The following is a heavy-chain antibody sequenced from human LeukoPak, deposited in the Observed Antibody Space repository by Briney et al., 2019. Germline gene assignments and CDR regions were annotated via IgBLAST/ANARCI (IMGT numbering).Heavy chain of an antibody. V-gene: IGHV3-21*01. Sequence: GGSLRLSCAASGFTFSSYSMNWVRQAPGKGLEWVSSISSSSSYIYYADSVKGRFTISRDNAKNSLYLQMNSLRAEDTAVYYCARLRKGYCSSTSCYSGGAFDIWGQGTMVTVSS. CDR1: GFTFSSYS. CDR2: ISSSSSYI. CDR3: ARLRKGYCSSTSCYSGGAFDI. D-gene: IGHD2-2*01. J-gene: IGHJ3*02.